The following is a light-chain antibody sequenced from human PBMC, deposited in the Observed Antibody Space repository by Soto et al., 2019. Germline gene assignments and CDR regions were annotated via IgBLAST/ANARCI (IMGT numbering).Light chain of an antibody. Sequence: QCALTQPPSASGSPGQSVTISCTGTSSDVGDYNYVSWYQQHPGKAPKLMIYEVSKRPSGVPDRFSGSKSGNTASLTVSGLQAEDEADYYCSSYAGSLYVFGTGTKLTVL. J-gene: IGLJ1*01. CDR2: EVS. CDR1: SSDVGDYNY. CDR3: SSYAGSLYV. V-gene: IGLV2-8*01.